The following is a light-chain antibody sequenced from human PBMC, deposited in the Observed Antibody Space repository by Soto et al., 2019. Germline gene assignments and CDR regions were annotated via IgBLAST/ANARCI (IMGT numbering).Light chain of an antibody. CDR1: QSVSSSY. CDR3: QQYGSSPPD. V-gene: IGKV3-20*01. J-gene: IGKJ4*01. CDR2: GAS. Sequence: IVLTQSPGTLSLSPGERATLSCRASQSVSSSYLAWYQQKPGQAPRLLIYGASSRATGIPGRFSGSGSGTDFTLTISRLEPEDFAVYYCQQYGSSPPDFGGGTKVEIK.